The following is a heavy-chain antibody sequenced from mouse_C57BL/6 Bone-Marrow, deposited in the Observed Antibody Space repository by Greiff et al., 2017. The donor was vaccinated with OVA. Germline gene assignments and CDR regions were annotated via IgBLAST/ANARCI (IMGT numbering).Heavy chain of an antibody. V-gene: IGHV5-6*01. CDR2: ISSGGSYT. J-gene: IGHJ3*01. D-gene: IGHD1-1*01. CDR1: GFTFSSYG. CDR3: ARITS. Sequence: VQGVESGGDLVKPGGSLKLSCAASGFTFSSYGMSWVRQTPDKRLEWVATISSGGSYTYYPDSVKGLFTISRDNAKNTLYLQMSSLKSEDTAMYYCARITSWGQGTLVTVSA.